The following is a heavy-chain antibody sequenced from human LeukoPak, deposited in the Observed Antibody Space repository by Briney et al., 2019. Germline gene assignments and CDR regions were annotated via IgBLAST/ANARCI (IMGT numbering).Heavy chain of an antibody. CDR1: GYTFTSYY. Sequence: ASVEVSCKASGYTFTSYYMHWVRQAPGQGLEWMGIINPSGGSTSYAQKFQGRVTMTRDTSTSTVYMELSSLRSEDTAVYYCASGLRRYGMDVWGQGTTVTVSS. J-gene: IGHJ6*02. CDR3: ASGLRRYGMDV. D-gene: IGHD5-12*01. V-gene: IGHV1-46*01. CDR2: INPSGGST.